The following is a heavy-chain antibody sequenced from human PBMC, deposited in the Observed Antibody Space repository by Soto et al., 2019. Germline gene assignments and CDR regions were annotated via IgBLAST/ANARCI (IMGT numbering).Heavy chain of an antibody. J-gene: IGHJ4*02. CDR2: IWYDGSNK. CDR1: GFTFSSYG. CDR3: ARDVIAAVAGPRGYFDY. D-gene: IGHD6-19*01. Sequence: SLRLSCAASGFTFSSYGMHWVRQAPGKGLEWVAVIWYDGSNKYYADSVKGRFTISRDNSKNTLYLQMNSLRAEDTAVYYCARDVIAAVAGPRGYFDYWGQGTLVTVSS. V-gene: IGHV3-33*01.